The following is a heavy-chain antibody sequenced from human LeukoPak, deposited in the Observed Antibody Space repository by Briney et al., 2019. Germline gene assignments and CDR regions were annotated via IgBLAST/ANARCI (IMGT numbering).Heavy chain of an antibody. CDR1: SGSINNYY. V-gene: IGHV4-59*01. CDR3: ARTNQISETAFDI. CDR2: ILSSGST. J-gene: IGHJ3*02. D-gene: IGHD1-14*01. Sequence: SETLSLTCTVSSGSINNYYWSWIRQTPGKRLEWIGYILSSGSTNYNPSVKSRVIISVDTSKNKFSLKLSSVTAADTAVYYCARTNQISETAFDIWGQGTMVIVSS.